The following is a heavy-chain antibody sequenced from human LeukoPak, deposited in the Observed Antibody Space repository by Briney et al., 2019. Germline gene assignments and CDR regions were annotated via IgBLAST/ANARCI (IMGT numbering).Heavy chain of an antibody. D-gene: IGHD6-19*01. Sequence: ASVKVSCKASGYTFTSYGISWVRPAAGQRLEWMGWISAYNGNTNYAQKLQGRVTMTTDTSTSTAYMEPRSLGSDDTAVYYCARDLVAVAGNFGYWGQGTLVTVSS. CDR3: ARDLVAVAGNFGY. CDR1: GYTFTSYG. J-gene: IGHJ4*02. V-gene: IGHV1-18*01. CDR2: ISAYNGNT.